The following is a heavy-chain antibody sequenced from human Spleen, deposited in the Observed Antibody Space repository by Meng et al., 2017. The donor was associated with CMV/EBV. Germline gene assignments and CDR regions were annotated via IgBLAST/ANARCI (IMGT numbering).Heavy chain of an antibody. D-gene: IGHD3-10*01. Sequence: GGSLRLSCAASGFTFGYYAMHWVRQAPGKGLEWVAFIRYDGNAQYYGDSVKGRFTISRDNSKNTLYLQMDSLRPEDTAVYYCAKRDGSGSYYLDYWGQGTLVTVS. CDR3: AKRDGSGSYYLDY. V-gene: IGHV3-30*02. CDR1: GFTFGYYA. CDR2: IRYDGNAQ. J-gene: IGHJ4*02.